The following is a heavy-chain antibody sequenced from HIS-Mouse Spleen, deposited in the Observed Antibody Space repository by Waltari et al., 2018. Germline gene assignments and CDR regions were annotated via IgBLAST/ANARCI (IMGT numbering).Heavy chain of an antibody. CDR3: ARYYSSSWFDY. J-gene: IGHJ4*02. D-gene: IGHD6-13*01. Sequence: EVQLVESGGGLVQPGGSLRLSCAASGFTFSSYWMSWVRQAPGKGLGWVANIKKDGSEKYYVDSVKGRFTISRDNAKNSLYLQMNSLRAEDTAVYYCARYYSSSWFDYWGQGTLVTVSS. CDR1: GFTFSSYW. CDR2: IKKDGSEK. V-gene: IGHV3-7*01.